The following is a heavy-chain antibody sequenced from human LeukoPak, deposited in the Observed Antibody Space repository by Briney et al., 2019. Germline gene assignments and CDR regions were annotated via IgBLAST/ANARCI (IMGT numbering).Heavy chain of an antibody. CDR2: INHSGST. CDR3: ARGPLDWLNIDY. CDR1: GGSFSGYY. D-gene: IGHD3-9*01. V-gene: IGHV4-34*01. J-gene: IGHJ4*02. Sequence: NPSETLSLTCAVYGGSFSGYYWSWIRQPPGKGLEWIGEINHSGSTNYNPSLKSRVTISVDTSKNQFSLKLSSVTAADTAVYYCARGPLDWLNIDYWGQGTLVTVSS.